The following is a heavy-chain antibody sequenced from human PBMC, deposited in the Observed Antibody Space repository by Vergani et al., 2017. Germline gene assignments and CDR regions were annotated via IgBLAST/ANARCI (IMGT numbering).Heavy chain of an antibody. V-gene: IGHV3-23*01. CDR2: ISGSGSTT. J-gene: IGHJ4*02. Sequence: EVQLLESGGGLVQPGGSLRLSCAASGFSFSDYAMSWVRQAPGKGLEWVAAISGSGSTTYYADSVKGRFTVSRDKSKNTLFLQMNSLRAEDTAVYYCAKKGFCVTSSCYTTPMDTLQYWGQGALVTVSS. D-gene: IGHD2-2*01. CDR3: AKKGFCVTSSCYTTPMDTLQY. CDR1: GFSFSDYA.